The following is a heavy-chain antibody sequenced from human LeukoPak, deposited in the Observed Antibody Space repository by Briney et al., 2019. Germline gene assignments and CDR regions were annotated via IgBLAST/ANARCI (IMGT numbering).Heavy chain of an antibody. CDR2: IYYSGST. CDR1: GGSISSYY. D-gene: IGHD2-15*01. Sequence: SETLSLTCTVSGGSISSYYWSWIRQPPGKGLEWIGYIYYSGSTNYNPSLKSRVTISVDTSKNQFSLRLSSVTAADTAVYYCARGSGWSTPMDVWGKGTTVTISS. V-gene: IGHV4-59*01. J-gene: IGHJ6*03. CDR3: ARGSGWSTPMDV.